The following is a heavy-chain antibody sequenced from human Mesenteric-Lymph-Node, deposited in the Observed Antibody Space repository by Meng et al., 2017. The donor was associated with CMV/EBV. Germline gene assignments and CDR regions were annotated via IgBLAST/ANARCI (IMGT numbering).Heavy chain of an antibody. Sequence: GGSLRLSCAASGFSFSSYGMHWVRQAPGKGLEWVAFTRYDGSNKYYADSVKGRFTISRDNSNNTLSLQMNSLRPEDTAVYYCAKDGVDGWTSMSWHRQVYFDYWGQGTLVTVSS. V-gene: IGHV3-30*02. D-gene: IGHD2-8*01. CDR3: AKDGVDGWTSMSWHRQVYFDY. J-gene: IGHJ4*02. CDR2: TRYDGSNK. CDR1: GFSFSSYG.